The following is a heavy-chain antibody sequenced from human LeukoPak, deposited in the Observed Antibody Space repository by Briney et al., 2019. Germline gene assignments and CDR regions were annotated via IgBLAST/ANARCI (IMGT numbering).Heavy chain of an antibody. CDR3: ARGTYYDFYRTDY. Sequence: SVKVSCKASGGTFSSYAISWVRQAPGQGLEWMGGIIPIFGTANYAQKFQGRVTITADESTSTAYMELSSLRSEDTAVYYCARGTYYDFYRTDYWGQGTLVAVSS. CDR1: GGTFSSYA. CDR2: IIPIFGTA. D-gene: IGHD3-3*01. J-gene: IGHJ4*02. V-gene: IGHV1-69*13.